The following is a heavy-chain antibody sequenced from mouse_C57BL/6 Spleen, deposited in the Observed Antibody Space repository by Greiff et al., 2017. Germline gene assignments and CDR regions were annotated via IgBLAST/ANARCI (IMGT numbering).Heavy chain of an antibody. CDR1: GFTFSDYY. V-gene: IGHV5-12*01. D-gene: IGHD2-3*01. Sequence: DVKLVESGGGLVQPGGSLKLSCAASGFTFSDYYMYWVRQTPEKRLEWVAYISNGGGSTYYPDTVKGRFTISRDNAKNTLYLQMSRLKSEDTAMYYCARGGYYSYYAMDYWGQGTSVTVSS. CDR2: ISNGGGST. J-gene: IGHJ4*01. CDR3: ARGGYYSYYAMDY.